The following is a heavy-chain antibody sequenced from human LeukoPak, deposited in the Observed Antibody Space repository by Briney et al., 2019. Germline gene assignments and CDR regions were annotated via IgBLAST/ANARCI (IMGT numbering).Heavy chain of an antibody. Sequence: GGSLRLSCAASGFTFSSYGMNWVRQTPGKGLEWVSYISGSSSTIYYADSVKGRFTISRDNAKNSLYLQMNSLRAEDTAVYYCARRGEYYYDSSGAPPSHWGQGTLVTVSS. CDR3: ARRGEYYYDSSGAPPSH. J-gene: IGHJ4*02. V-gene: IGHV3-48*01. D-gene: IGHD3-22*01. CDR2: ISGSSSTI. CDR1: GFTFSSYG.